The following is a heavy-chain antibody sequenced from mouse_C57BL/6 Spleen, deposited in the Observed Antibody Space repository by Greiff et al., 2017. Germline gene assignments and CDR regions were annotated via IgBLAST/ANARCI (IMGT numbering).Heavy chain of an antibody. V-gene: IGHV1-81*01. D-gene: IGHD2-4*01. CDR3: AGDYDIYYAMDY. CDR1: GYTFTSYG. CDR2: IYPRSGNT. J-gene: IGHJ4*01. Sequence: QVQLQPSGAELARPGASVKLSCKASGYTFTSYGISWVKPRTGQGLEWIGEIYPRSGNTYYNEKFTGTATLTADKSSSTAYMELRSLTSEDSAVYFCAGDYDIYYAMDYWGQGTSGTVSS.